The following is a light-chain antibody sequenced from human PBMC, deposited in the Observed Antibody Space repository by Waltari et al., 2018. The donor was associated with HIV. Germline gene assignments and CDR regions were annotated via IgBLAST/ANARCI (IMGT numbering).Light chain of an antibody. Sequence: DIVMTQSPDSLVVSLGARATINCKSSQGVLYSSSSKNYLAWYQQKPGQSPKLRIYWASTRESGVPGRFSGGGSGTDFTLTISSLQAEDVAVYYCQQYYSLPFTFGPGTKVDIK. J-gene: IGKJ3*01. CDR1: QGVLYSSSSKNY. CDR3: QQYYSLPFT. V-gene: IGKV4-1*01. CDR2: WAS.